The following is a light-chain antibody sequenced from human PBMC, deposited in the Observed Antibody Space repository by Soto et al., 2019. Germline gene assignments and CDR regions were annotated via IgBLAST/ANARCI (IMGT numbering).Light chain of an antibody. CDR2: DAS. Sequence: EIELTQSPATLSLSPGERATLSCRASQSVSRYLAWYQQKPGQAPRLLIYDASSMATGIPARFSGSGSGTVFPLTSSSLEPEDFAVYCCQHRSDWPSTFGGGTKLQIK. CDR3: QHRSDWPST. CDR1: QSVSRY. V-gene: IGKV3-11*01. J-gene: IGKJ4*01.